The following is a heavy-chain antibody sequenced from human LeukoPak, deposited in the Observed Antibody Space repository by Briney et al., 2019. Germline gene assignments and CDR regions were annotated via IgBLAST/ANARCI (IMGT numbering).Heavy chain of an antibody. V-gene: IGHV3-23*01. D-gene: IGHD2-2*01. CDR3: ANILGYCSSTSCPTTVNFDC. CDR1: GFAFSSRW. CDR2: ISGSGGST. Sequence: GGSLRLSCAASGFAFSSRWMHWVRQAPGKGLEWVSAISGSGGSTYYADSVKGRFTISRDNSKNTLYLQMNSLRAEDTAVYYCANILGYCSSTSCPTTVNFDCWGQGTLVTVSS. J-gene: IGHJ4*02.